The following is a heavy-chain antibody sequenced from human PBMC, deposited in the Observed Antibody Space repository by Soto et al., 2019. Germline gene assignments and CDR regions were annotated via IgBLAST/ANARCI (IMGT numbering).Heavy chain of an antibody. Sequence: SETLSLTCSFSGDSISTVDYFWAWIRQPPGQALEYIGYIYKSTTTYYNPSFESRVAISLDTSKSQFSLNVTSVTAADTAVYFCARGRYCLTGRCFPNWFDSWGQGTLVTVSS. CDR1: GDSISTVDYF. CDR2: IYKSTTT. V-gene: IGHV4-30-4*01. CDR3: ARGRYCLTGRCFPNWFDS. D-gene: IGHD2-15*01. J-gene: IGHJ5*01.